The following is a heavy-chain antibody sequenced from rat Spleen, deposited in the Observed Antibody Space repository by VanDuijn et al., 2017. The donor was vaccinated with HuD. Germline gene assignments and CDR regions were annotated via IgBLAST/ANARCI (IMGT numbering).Heavy chain of an antibody. V-gene: IGHV5-29*01. CDR2: ISYDGSTT. CDR1: GFTFSDYY. CDR3: VRRARTSFDY. J-gene: IGHJ2*01. Sequence: EVQLVESDGGLVQPGRSLKLSCAASGFTFSDYYMAWVRQAPTKGLEWVATISYDGSTTYYRDSVKGRFTISRDNAKSTLYLQMDSLRSEDTATYYFVRRARTSFDYWGQGVMVTVSS.